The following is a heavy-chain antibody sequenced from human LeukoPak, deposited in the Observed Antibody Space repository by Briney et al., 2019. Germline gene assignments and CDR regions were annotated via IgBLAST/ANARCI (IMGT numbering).Heavy chain of an antibody. J-gene: IGHJ3*02. V-gene: IGHV3-13*01. D-gene: IGHD1-1*01. CDR3: VLGAYWNDDNNAFHI. CDR1: GVTFSSYD. CDR2: IGATGDT. Sequence: GGSLSLSCAASGVTFSSYDMHWVRQAAGKGLEWVSRIGATGDTYYTDSVKGRFTISRENAKKSLYLQVSSLRVEDTAVYFCVLGAYWNDDNNAFHIWGPGTIVTVSS.